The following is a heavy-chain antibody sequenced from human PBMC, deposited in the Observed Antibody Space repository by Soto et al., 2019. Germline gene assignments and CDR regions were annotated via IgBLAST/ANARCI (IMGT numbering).Heavy chain of an antibody. J-gene: IGHJ6*02. CDR1: GGTFSSSG. V-gene: IGHV1-69*11. D-gene: IGHD3-16*02. CDR2: IVPSLDTT. CDR3: SRWPQPRYTADPYAVDV. Sequence: QVHLVQSGTEVKKPGSSVKVSCKASGGTFSSSGFSWVRQAPGQGLEWMGMIVPSLDTTNYAQKFQARVTITAAAVTSTAYVELGSLSSEDTAVYYCSRWPQPRYTADPYAVDVWGQGTRVIVSS.